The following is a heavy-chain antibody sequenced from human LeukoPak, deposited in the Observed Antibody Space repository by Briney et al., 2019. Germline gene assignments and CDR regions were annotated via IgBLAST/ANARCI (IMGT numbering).Heavy chain of an antibody. D-gene: IGHD3-22*01. V-gene: IGHV3-23*01. CDR3: ARDLDPLWGIVVVVDAFDI. CDR2: ISGSGGST. Sequence: GGSLRLSCAASGFTFSNYAMSWVRQAPGKGLEWVSAISGSGGSTYYADSVKGRFTISRDNAKNSLYLQMNSLRAEDTAVYYCARDLDPLWGIVVVVDAFDIWGQGTMVTVSS. J-gene: IGHJ3*02. CDR1: GFTFSNYA.